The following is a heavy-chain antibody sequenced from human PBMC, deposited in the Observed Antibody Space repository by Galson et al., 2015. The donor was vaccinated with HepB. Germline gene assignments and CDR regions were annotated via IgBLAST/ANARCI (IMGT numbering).Heavy chain of an antibody. D-gene: IGHD6-13*01. CDR2: TSWNSGSI. CDR3: AKGDSSSWYVNYFDY. CDR1: GFTFDDYA. V-gene: IGHV3-9*01. J-gene: IGHJ4*02. Sequence: SLRLSCAASGFTFDDYAMHWVRQAPGKGLEWVSGTSWNSGSIGYADSVKGRFTISRDNAKNSLYLQMNSLRAEDTALYYCAKGDSSSWYVNYFDYWGQGTLVTVSS.